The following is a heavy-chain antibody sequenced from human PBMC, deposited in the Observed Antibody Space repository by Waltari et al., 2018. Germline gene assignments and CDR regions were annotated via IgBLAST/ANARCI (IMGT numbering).Heavy chain of an antibody. V-gene: IGHV4-38-2*01. CDR2: IYHSGST. J-gene: IGHJ2*01. D-gene: IGHD3-22*01. CDR3: ARLVVLSYWYFDL. Sequence: GSIYHSGSTYYNPSLKSRVTISVDTSKNQFSLKLSSVTAADTAVYYCARLVVLSYWYFDLWGRGTLVTVSS.